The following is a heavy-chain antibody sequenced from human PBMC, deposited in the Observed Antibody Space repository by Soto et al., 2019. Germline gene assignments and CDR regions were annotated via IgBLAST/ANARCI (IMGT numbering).Heavy chain of an antibody. CDR2: FSPSGST. CDR3: ARPGYCPDGIFYERPHYSCMDV. J-gene: IGHJ6*02. V-gene: IGHV4-4*07. D-gene: IGHD2-8*01. CDR1: GGSITGYY. Sequence: QVQLQESGPGLVNPSETLSLTCNVSGGSITGYYWSWIRQPAGRGLEWVGRFSPSGSTNYNPSLKTRLTMSEDTAQNQGPLKVRSVPAADPAVYYCARPGYCPDGIFYERPHYSCMDVWGQGTTVTVSS.